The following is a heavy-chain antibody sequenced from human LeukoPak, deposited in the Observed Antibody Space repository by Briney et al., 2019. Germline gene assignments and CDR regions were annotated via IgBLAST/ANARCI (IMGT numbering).Heavy chain of an antibody. D-gene: IGHD4-17*01. V-gene: IGHV1-2*02. CDR3: ARDSTEYYYMDV. CDR2: INPNSGGT. CDR1: GYTFTGYY. Sequence: ASVKVSCKASGYTFTGYYMHWVRRAPGQGLGWMGWINPNSGGTNYAQKFQGRVTMTRGTSISTAYMELSRLRSDDTAVYYCARDSTEYYYMDVWGKGTTVTICS. J-gene: IGHJ6*03.